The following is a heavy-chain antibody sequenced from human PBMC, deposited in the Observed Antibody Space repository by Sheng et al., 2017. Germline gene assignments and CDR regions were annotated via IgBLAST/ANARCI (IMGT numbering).Heavy chain of an antibody. Sequence: QVQLVQSGAEVKKPGSSVKVSCRASGGTFSSNGISWVRQAPGQGLEWMGGIVPFLGTVKYAEKFQGRVTITADGSTDTAYMELSSLRSDDTAVYYCARGQPRLPMSTTYTMDVWGQGTTVTVSS. D-gene: IGHD1-1*01. J-gene: IGHJ6*02. V-gene: IGHV1-69*13. CDR1: GGTFSSNG. CDR2: IVPFLGTV. CDR3: ARGQPRLPMSTTYTMDV.